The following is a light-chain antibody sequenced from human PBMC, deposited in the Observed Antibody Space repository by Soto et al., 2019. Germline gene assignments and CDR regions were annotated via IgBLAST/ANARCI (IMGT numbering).Light chain of an antibody. CDR1: QGISNL. CDR3: QQFYTYPYT. Sequence: AIRMTQSPSSFSASIGDRVTITCRASQGISNLVAWYQQKPGKAPKVLIYVASTLQSGLPSRFSGSGFGTDFTLTLNSLQSEDFGTYFCQQFYTYPYTFGQGTKVEIK. CDR2: VAS. V-gene: IGKV1-8*01. J-gene: IGKJ2*01.